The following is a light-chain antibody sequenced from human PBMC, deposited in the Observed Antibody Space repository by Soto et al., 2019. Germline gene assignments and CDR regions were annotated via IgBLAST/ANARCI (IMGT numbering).Light chain of an antibody. V-gene: IGKV1-13*02. Sequence: AIQLTQSPSSLSASVGDRVTITCRASQGISSALAWYQQKPGKAPKLLIYDASSLESGVPSRFSGSGSGTDFTLTITSLQPDDFATYYCQQFNSYLSITFGQGTRLEIK. CDR1: QGISSA. J-gene: IGKJ5*01. CDR3: QQFNSYLSIT. CDR2: DAS.